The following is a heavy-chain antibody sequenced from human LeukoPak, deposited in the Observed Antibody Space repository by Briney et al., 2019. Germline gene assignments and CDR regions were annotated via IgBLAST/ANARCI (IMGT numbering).Heavy chain of an antibody. V-gene: IGHV3-7*03. Sequence: GGSLRLFCAVSAFTFSEFWMSWSRQAPGKGLEWVASINSDGSEGYYADVVKGRFTISRDNAKNSLYLQINSLRAEDTAVYYCARSSYSSSSSVWGQGTMVTVSS. CDR2: INSDGSEG. CDR3: ARSSYSSSSSV. D-gene: IGHD6-6*01. CDR1: AFTFSEFW. J-gene: IGHJ3*01.